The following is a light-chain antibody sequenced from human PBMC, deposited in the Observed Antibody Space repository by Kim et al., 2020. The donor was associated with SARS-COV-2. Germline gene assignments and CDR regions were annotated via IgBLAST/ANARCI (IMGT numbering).Light chain of an antibody. CDR2: AAS. CDR1: QGISSY. Sequence: ASVGDSVTISCRSSQGISSYLAWYQQKPGKAPNLLIYAASTLQSGVPSRFSGRGSGTEFTLTISSLQPEDFATYYCQQVNSYPITFGQGTRLEIK. CDR3: QQVNSYPIT. V-gene: IGKV1-9*01. J-gene: IGKJ5*01.